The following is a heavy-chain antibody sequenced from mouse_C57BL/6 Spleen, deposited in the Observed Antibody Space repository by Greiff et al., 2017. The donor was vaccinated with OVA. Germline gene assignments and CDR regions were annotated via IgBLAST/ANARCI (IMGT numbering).Heavy chain of an antibody. J-gene: IGHJ3*01. Sequence: QVQLQQSGAELVRPGTSVKVSCKASGYAFTNYLIEWVKQRPGQGLEWIGVINPGSGGTNYNEKFKGKATLTADKSSSTAYMQLSSLTSEDSAVYFCARGATGGEFAYWGQGTLVTVSA. CDR1: GYAFTNYL. D-gene: IGHD3-1*01. CDR3: ARGATGGEFAY. V-gene: IGHV1-54*01. CDR2: INPGSGGT.